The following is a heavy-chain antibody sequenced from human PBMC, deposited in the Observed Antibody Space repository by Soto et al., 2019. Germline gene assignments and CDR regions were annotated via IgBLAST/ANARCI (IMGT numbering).Heavy chain of an antibody. J-gene: IGHJ6*02. CDR2: IIPIFGTA. D-gene: IGHD5-18*01. CDR1: GGTFSSYA. Sequence: GASVKVSCKASGGTFSSYAISWVRQAPGQGLEWVGGIIPIFGTANCAQKFQGRVTITADESTSTAYMELSSLRSEDTAVYYCASKLWNDYYYGMDVWGQGTTVTVSS. V-gene: IGHV1-69*13. CDR3: ASKLWNDYYYGMDV.